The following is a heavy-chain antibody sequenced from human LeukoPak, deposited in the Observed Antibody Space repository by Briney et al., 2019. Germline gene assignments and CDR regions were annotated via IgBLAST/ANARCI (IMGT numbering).Heavy chain of an antibody. CDR2: IDPSDSYT. J-gene: IGHJ4*02. CDR1: GYSFTSYW. D-gene: IGHD3-10*01. V-gene: IGHV5-10-1*01. Sequence: GESLRISCKGSGYSFTSYWISWVRQMPGKGLEWMGRIDPSDSYTNYSPSFQGHVTISADKSISTAYLQWCSLEASDTAMYYCARQTRGSGPFDYWGQGTLVTVSS. CDR3: ARQTRGSGPFDY.